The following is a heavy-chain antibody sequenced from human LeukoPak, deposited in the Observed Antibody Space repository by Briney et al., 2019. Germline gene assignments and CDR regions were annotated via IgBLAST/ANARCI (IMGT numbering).Heavy chain of an antibody. J-gene: IGHJ1*01. D-gene: IGHD1-26*01. Sequence: SGTLSLTCAVSGGSINSTKWWTWVRQPPGKGLEWIGEIYHSGGTNYNPSLKSRVTISADKSRNQFSLKLYSVTAADTAVYYCASRGGKSYFHTWGQGTLVTVS. V-gene: IGHV4-4*02. CDR3: ASRGGKSYFHT. CDR2: IYHSGGT. CDR1: GGSINSTKW.